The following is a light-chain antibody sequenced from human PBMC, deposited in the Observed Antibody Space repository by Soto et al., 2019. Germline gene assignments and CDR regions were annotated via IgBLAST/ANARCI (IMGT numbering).Light chain of an antibody. V-gene: IGLV2-23*02. CDR3: CSFASGNTLV. CDR2: EVT. Sequence: QSVLTQPASVSGSPGQSITISCTGTNNDVGDYNLVSWYQQHPGKAPKLIIYEVTKRPSGVSDRFSASKSGNTASLTISGLQAEDDADYYCCSFASGNTLVFGGGTKLTVL. J-gene: IGLJ2*01. CDR1: NNDVGDYNL.